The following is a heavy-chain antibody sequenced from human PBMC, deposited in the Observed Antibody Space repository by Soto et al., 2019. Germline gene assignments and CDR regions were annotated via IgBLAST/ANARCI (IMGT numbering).Heavy chain of an antibody. Sequence: QVQLVESGGGVVQPGRSLRLSCAASGFSFSNYAMHWVRQAPGKGLEWVAVISHDGSNTDYADSVKGRFTISRDNSKNKQCLQMNGLRPEDTAVYYCARGLAVASDWYFDLGGRGTLVTVSS. D-gene: IGHD6-19*01. CDR1: GFSFSNYA. V-gene: IGHV3-30-3*01. J-gene: IGHJ2*01. CDR2: ISHDGSNT. CDR3: ARGLAVASDWYFDL.